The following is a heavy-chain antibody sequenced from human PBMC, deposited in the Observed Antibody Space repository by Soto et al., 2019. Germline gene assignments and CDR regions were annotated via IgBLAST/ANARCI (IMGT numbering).Heavy chain of an antibody. CDR1: DGSIRSSSDY. CDR2: IYYSGRT. Sequence: SETLCLTSTVADGSIRSSSDYWGWIRQPPGKGLEWMGSIYYSGRTYYNPSLKSRVTISVDTSRNQFFLKLSSVTAADTAVYYCARSGDYVPFDYWGQGTLVTVSS. V-gene: IGHV4-39*01. D-gene: IGHD4-17*01. J-gene: IGHJ4*02. CDR3: ARSGDYVPFDY.